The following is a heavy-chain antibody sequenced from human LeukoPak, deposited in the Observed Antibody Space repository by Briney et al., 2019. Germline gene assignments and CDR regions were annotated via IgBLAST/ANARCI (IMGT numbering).Heavy chain of an antibody. J-gene: IGHJ4*02. CDR1: GFTFSSYS. V-gene: IGHV3-30-3*01. Sequence: PGGSLRLSCAASGFTFSSYSMLWVRQAPGMGLEWVAVISYDGNNKYYADSVKGRFTISRDNSKNTLYLQMNSLRAEDTAVYYCARDASKGIYYFDYWGQGTLVTVSS. D-gene: IGHD2-15*01. CDR2: ISYDGNNK. CDR3: ARDASKGIYYFDY.